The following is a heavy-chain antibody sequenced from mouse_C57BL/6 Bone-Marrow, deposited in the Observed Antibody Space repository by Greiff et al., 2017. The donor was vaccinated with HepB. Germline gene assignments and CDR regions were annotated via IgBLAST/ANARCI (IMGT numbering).Heavy chain of an antibody. J-gene: IGHJ1*03. Sequence: QVQLQQPGAALVLPGASVKMSCKASVFTFPSYWITWVKQRPGHGLEWIGDIYPGSGSTNYNEKFKSKATLTVDTSSSTAYMQLSSLTSEDSAVYYCAREATVVQGYFDVWGTGTTVTVSS. CDR3: AREATVVQGYFDV. CDR1: VFTFPSYW. D-gene: IGHD1-1*01. CDR2: IYPGSGST. V-gene: IGHV1-55*01.